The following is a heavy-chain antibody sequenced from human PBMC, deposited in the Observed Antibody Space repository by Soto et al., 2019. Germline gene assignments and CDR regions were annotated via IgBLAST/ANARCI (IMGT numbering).Heavy chain of an antibody. CDR1: GYTFTRYG. CDR2: ISGYNDNT. D-gene: IGHD3-22*01. Sequence: QVQLVQSGAEVKKPGASVKVSRKASGYTFTRYGISWVRQAPGQGLEWMGWISGYNDNTKDARKFQGRVTMTTDTSTSTAYMELRSLRSDDTAVYYCARDNYENSGYFDYWGQVTLVIVSS. CDR3: ARDNYENSGYFDY. V-gene: IGHV1-18*04. J-gene: IGHJ4*02.